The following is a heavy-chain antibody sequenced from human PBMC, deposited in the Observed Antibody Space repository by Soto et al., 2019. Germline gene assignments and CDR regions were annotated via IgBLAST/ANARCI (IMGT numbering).Heavy chain of an antibody. V-gene: IGHV4-30-2*01. D-gene: IGHD3-22*01. Sequence: SETLSLTCAVSGGSISSGGYSWSWIRQPPGKGLEWIGYIYHSGSTYYNPSLKSRVTISVDRSKNQFSLKLSSVTAADTAVYYCARDHDSSGFAYWGQGTLVTSPQ. CDR1: GGSISSGGYS. J-gene: IGHJ4*02. CDR2: IYHSGST. CDR3: ARDHDSSGFAY.